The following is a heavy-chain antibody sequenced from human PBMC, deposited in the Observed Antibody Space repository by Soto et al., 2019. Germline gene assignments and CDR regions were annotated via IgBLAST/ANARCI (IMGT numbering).Heavy chain of an antibody. CDR3: ARRGGEEMVTMGIFDY. CDR2: IWYDGSNK. D-gene: IGHD5-18*01. J-gene: IGHJ4*02. CDR1: GFTFSSYG. V-gene: IGHV3-33*01. Sequence: GGSLRLSCAASGFTFSSYGMHWVRQAPGKGLEWVPVIWYDGSNKYYADSVKGRFTISRDNSKNTLYLQMNSLRAEDTAVYYCARRGGEEMVTMGIFDYWGQGTLVTVSS.